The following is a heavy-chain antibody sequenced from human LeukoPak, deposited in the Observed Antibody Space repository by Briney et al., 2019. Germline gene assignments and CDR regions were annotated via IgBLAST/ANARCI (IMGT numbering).Heavy chain of an antibody. CDR1: GGSISSSSYY. CDR3: ARGLSGYYY. Sequence: PSETLSLTCTVSGGSISSSSYYWGWIRQPPGKGLEWIGEINHSGSTNYNPSLKSRVTISVDTSKNQFSLKLSSVTAADTAVYYCARGLSGYYYWGQGTLVTVSS. D-gene: IGHD3-3*01. J-gene: IGHJ4*02. CDR2: INHSGST. V-gene: IGHV4-39*07.